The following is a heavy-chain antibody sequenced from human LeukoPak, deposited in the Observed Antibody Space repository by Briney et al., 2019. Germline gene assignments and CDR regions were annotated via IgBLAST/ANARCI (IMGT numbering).Heavy chain of an antibody. Sequence: ASVKVSCKASGYTFTGYYMHWVRQAPGQGLEWMGRINPNSGGTNYAQKLQGRVTMTTDTSTSTAYMELRSLRSDDTAVYYCARGGSWFSIYYYYYMDVWGKGTTVSVFS. V-gene: IGHV1-2*06. D-gene: IGHD2-15*01. J-gene: IGHJ6*03. CDR2: INPNSGGT. CDR1: GYTFTGYY. CDR3: ARGGSWFSIYYYYYMDV.